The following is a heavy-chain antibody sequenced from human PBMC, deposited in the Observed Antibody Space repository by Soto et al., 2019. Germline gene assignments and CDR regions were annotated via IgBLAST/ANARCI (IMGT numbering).Heavy chain of an antibody. CDR3: ARLVVPGLYYYYYYMDV. J-gene: IGHJ6*03. CDR1: GGSISSSSYY. CDR2: IYYSGST. Sequence: QLQLQESGPGLVKPSETLSLTCTVSGGSISSSSYYWGWIRQPPGKGLEWIGSIYYSGSTYYNPSLKSRVTISVDTSKNQFSLKLSSVTAADTAVYYCARLVVPGLYYYYYYMDVWGKGTTVTVSS. V-gene: IGHV4-39*01. D-gene: IGHD2-2*01.